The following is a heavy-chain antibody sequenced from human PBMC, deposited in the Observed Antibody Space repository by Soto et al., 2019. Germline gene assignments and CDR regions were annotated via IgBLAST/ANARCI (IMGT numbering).Heavy chain of an antibody. CDR2: ISYDGSNK. CDR1: GFTFSSYG. J-gene: IGHJ4*02. Sequence: QVQLVESGGGVVQPGRSLRLSCAASGFTFSSYGMHWVRQAPGKGLEWVAVISYDGSNKYYADSVKGRFTISRDNSKNTLYLQMNSLRAEDTAVYYCANDRGHRSYGFDYWGQGTLVTVSS. V-gene: IGHV3-30*18. CDR3: ANDRGHRSYGFDY. D-gene: IGHD5-18*01.